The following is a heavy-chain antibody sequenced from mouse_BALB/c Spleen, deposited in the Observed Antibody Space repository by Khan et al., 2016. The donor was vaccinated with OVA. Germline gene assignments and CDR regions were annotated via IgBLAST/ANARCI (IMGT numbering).Heavy chain of an antibody. D-gene: IGHD1-1*01. Sequence: VQLKESGPGLVKPSQSLSLTCTVTGYSITSGYAWNWIRQFPGNKLEWMGYISYSGVTSYTPSLKSRISITRDTSKNQSFLQLKSVTTEEAATYYCARGNYFGYYFDYWGQGTTLTVSS. CDR3: ARGNYFGYYFDY. V-gene: IGHV3-2*02. J-gene: IGHJ2*01. CDR1: GYSITSGYA. CDR2: ISYSGVT.